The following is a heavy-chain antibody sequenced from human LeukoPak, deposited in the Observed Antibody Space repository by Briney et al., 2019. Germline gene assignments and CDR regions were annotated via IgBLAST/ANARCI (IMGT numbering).Heavy chain of an antibody. CDR1: GFTFSSYG. V-gene: IGHV3-30*03. Sequence: PGGSLRLSCAASGFTFSSYGMHWVRQAPGKGLEWVAVISYDGSNKYYADSVKGRFTISRDNSKNTLYLQMNSLRAEDTAVYFCARDFYGSGNFWIPITWGQGTLVTVSS. CDR3: ARDFYGSGNFWIPIT. CDR2: ISYDGSNK. J-gene: IGHJ5*02. D-gene: IGHD3-10*01.